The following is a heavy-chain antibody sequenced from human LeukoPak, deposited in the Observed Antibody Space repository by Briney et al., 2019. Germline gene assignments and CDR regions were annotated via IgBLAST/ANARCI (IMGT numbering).Heavy chain of an antibody. Sequence: ETLSLTCTVSGGSISSGGYYWSWIRQHPGKGLEWVANIKQDGSEKYYVDSVKGRFTISRDNAKNSLYLQMNSLRAEDTAVYYCARDLHYDSSGYLSPTLDYWGQGTLVTVSS. V-gene: IGHV3-7*01. D-gene: IGHD3-22*01. CDR1: GGSISSGGYY. CDR2: IKQDGSEK. CDR3: ARDLHYDSSGYLSPTLDY. J-gene: IGHJ4*02.